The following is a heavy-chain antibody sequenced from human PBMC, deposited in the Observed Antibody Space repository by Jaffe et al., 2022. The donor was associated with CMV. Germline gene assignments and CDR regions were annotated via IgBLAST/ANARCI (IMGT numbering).Heavy chain of an antibody. J-gene: IGHJ4*02. D-gene: IGHD3-22*01. CDR2: ISSSGDYI. CDR1: AFTFSGYS. CDR3: ARVGDTSGPVDY. V-gene: IGHV3-21*01. Sequence: EVQLVESGGGLVKPGGSLRLSCAASAFTFSGYSMNWVRQAPGKGLEWVSSISSSGDYIYYADSVTGRFTISRDNARNSLYLQMNSLRAEDTAVYYCARVGDTSGPVDYWGQGTLVTVSS.